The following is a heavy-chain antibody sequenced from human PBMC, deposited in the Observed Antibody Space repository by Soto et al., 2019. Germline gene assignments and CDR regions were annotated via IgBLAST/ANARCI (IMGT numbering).Heavy chain of an antibody. CDR2: LYDVDGT. CDR1: GFTVSGKKY. CDR3: ASWHLQEHAYDI. J-gene: IGHJ3*02. D-gene: IGHD1-1*01. V-gene: IGHV3-53*01. Sequence: DVHLVASGGGLIQPGESLRLSCAAFGFTVSGKKYMAWVRQPPGKGLEWVSALYDVDGTYYADSVKGRFTTSSDSSRTIVYLQIHSLRPDDTAVYFCASWHLQEHAYDIWGQGTTSPSLQ.